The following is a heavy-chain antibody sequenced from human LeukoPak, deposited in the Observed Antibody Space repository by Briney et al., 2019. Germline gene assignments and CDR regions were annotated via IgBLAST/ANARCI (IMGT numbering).Heavy chain of an antibody. J-gene: IGHJ6*03. CDR1: GGTFSSYA. Sequence: SVKVSCKASGGTFSSYAISWVRQAPGQGLEWMGGIIPIFGTANYAQKFQGRVTITADESTSTAYMELSSLGSEDTAVYYCARGPLYYDILTGYSDGYYYMDVWGKGTTVTVSS. CDR2: IIPIFGTA. D-gene: IGHD3-9*01. V-gene: IGHV1-69*13. CDR3: ARGPLYYDILTGYSDGYYYMDV.